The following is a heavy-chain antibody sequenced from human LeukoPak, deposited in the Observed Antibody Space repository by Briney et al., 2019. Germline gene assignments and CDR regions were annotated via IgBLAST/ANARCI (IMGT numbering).Heavy chain of an antibody. CDR2: ISSSSSYI. J-gene: IGHJ4*02. CDR3: ARGHCSSTSCYLDYFDY. V-gene: IGHV3-21*01. Sequence: GGSLRLSCAASGFTFSSYSMNWVRQAPGKGLEWVSSISSSSSYIYYADSVKGRFTISRDNAKNSLYLQMNRLRAEDTAVYYCARGHCSSTSCYLDYFDYWGQGTLVTVSS. D-gene: IGHD2-2*01. CDR1: GFTFSSYS.